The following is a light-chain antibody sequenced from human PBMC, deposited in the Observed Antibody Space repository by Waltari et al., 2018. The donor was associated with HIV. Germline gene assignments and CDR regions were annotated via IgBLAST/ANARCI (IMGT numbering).Light chain of an antibody. V-gene: IGLV2-14*03. CDR3: ASFTGDNTVM. CDR1: DSVLRLYNF. Sequence: AVTQPASVSGLPGQSTTISCTGDDSVLRLYNFVSWYQQHSGKPPKLILYDVDSRASGVSDRFSGSMSDNTASLTISGLRAEDEAHYYCASFTGDNTVMFGGGTEVTVL. J-gene: IGLJ3*02. CDR2: DVD.